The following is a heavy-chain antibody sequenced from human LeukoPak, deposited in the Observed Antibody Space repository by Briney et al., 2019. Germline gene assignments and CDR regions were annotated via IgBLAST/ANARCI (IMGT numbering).Heavy chain of an antibody. CDR2: ISSSSSTI. Sequence: GGSLRLSCAASGFTFSSYSMNWVRQAPRKGLEWVSYISSSSSTIYYADSVKGRFTISRDNAKNSLYLQMNSLRAEDTAVYYCARDFVLGSHDYWVQGTLVTVSS. CDR3: ARDFVLGSHDY. V-gene: IGHV3-48*01. CDR1: GFTFSSYS. J-gene: IGHJ4*02. D-gene: IGHD3-16*01.